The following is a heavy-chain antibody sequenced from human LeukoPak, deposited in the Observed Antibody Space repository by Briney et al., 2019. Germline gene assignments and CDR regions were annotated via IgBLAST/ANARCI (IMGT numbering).Heavy chain of an antibody. CDR2: INPNSGGT. D-gene: IGHD3-10*01. Sequence: ASVKVSCKASGYTFTGYYMHWVRQAPGQGLEWMGWINPNSGGTNYAQKFQGRVTMTRDTSISTAYMELSRLRSDDTAVYYCARETMVRGVIPDAFDIWGQGTMVTVSS. CDR1: GYTFTGYY. J-gene: IGHJ3*02. CDR3: ARETMVRGVIPDAFDI. V-gene: IGHV1-2*02.